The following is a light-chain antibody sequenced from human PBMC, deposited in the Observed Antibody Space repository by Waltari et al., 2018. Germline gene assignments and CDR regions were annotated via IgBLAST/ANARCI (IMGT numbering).Light chain of an antibody. CDR2: EVS. J-gene: IGLJ1*01. Sequence: QSALTQPASVSGPPGQSITISCTGTSSDVGSDNYVSWYQQHPGKAPKLMIYEVSSRPSGVSNRFSGSKSANTASLTISGLQAEDEADYYCSSSTSSSTLVFGTGTKVTVL. CDR3: SSSTSSSTLV. V-gene: IGLV2-14*01. CDR1: SSDVGSDNY.